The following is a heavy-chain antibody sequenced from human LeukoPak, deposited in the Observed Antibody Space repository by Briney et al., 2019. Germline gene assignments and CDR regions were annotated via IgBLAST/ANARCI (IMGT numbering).Heavy chain of an antibody. D-gene: IGHD2-15*01. CDR3: AKSYCSDVYCYVRDY. V-gene: IGHV3-23*01. J-gene: IGHJ4*02. CDR1: GFTFSSYA. Sequence: GGSLRLSCAASGFTFSSYAMSWVRQAPGKGLEWVSAISGSGDRTRYADSVKGRFTISRDDAKNTLYLQMNSLRAEDTAVYHCAKSYCSDVYCYVRDYWGQGTLVTVSS. CDR2: ISGSGDRT.